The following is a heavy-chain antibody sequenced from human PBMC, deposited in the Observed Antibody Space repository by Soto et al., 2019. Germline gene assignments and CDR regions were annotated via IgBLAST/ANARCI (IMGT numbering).Heavy chain of an antibody. CDR3: AKGGDGYCSTTSCLFHFDY. J-gene: IGHJ4*02. Sequence: EVQLLESGGGLVQTGGSLRLSCAASGFTFSTYAMSWVRQAPGKGLEWVSTISGSADATFYADSVKGRFAIFRDNSRTMFYLQMNSLRAEDKAVYYCAKGGDGYCSTTSCLFHFDYWGPGTLATVSS. CDR2: ISGSADAT. V-gene: IGHV3-23*01. CDR1: GFTFSTYA. D-gene: IGHD2-2*01.